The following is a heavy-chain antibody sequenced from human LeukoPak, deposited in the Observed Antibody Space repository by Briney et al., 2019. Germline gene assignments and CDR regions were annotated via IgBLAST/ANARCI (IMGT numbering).Heavy chain of an antibody. CDR1: GGSFSGYY. CDR3: ANYGGSNPLLGSVAFDI. J-gene: IGHJ3*02. D-gene: IGHD4-23*01. CDR2: IYYSGST. V-gene: IGHV4-59*01. Sequence: SETLSLTCAVYGGSFSGYYWSWIRQPPGKGLEWIGYIYYSGSTNYNPSLKSRVTISVDTSKNQLSLKLSSVTAADTAVYYCANYGGSNPLLGSVAFDIWGQGTMVTVSS.